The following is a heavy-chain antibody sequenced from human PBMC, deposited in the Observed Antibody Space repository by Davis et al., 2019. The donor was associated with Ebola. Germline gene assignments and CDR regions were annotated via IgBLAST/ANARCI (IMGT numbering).Heavy chain of an antibody. CDR1: GFTFSGSG. CDR2: IRSKANSYAT. V-gene: IGHV3-73*01. CDR3: TTTMVTVDY. J-gene: IGHJ4*02. D-gene: IGHD4-17*01. Sequence: GGSLRLSCAASGFTFSGSGMHWVRQASGKGLEWVGRIRSKANSYATAYAASVKGRFTISRDDSKNTAYLQMNSLKTEDTAVYYCTTTMVTVDYWGQGTLVTVSS.